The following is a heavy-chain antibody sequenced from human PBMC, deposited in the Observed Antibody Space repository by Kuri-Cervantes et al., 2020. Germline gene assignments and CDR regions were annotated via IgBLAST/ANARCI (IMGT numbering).Heavy chain of an antibody. V-gene: IGHV3-30*14. Sequence: GESLKISCAASGFTFSSYAMHWVRQAPGKGLEWVAVISYDGSNKYYADSVKGRFTISRDNSKNTLYLQMNSLRAEDTAVYYCARDFDRAAMPGYAFDIWGQGTMVTVSS. CDR2: ISYDGSNK. CDR1: GFTFSSYA. J-gene: IGHJ3*02. D-gene: IGHD2-2*01. CDR3: ARDFDRAAMPGYAFDI.